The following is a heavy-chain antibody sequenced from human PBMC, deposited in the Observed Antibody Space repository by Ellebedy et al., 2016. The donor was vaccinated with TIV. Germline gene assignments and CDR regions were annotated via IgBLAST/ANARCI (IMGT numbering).Heavy chain of an antibody. CDR2: IWYDGSSK. CDR1: GFTFSRYG. CDR3: ARDPSLDWNLDY. V-gene: IGHV3-33*01. D-gene: IGHD1-1*01. Sequence: GVSLKISXAASGFTFSRYGMHWVRQAPGKGLEWVASIWYDGSSKYYGDSVKGRFSISRDNSKNTLYLQMNSLRVEDTAVYYCARDPSLDWNLDYWGQGTLVTVSS. J-gene: IGHJ4*02.